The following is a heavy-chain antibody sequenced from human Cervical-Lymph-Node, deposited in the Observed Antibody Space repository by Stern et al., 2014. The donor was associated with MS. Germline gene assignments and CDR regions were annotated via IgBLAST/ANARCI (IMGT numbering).Heavy chain of an antibody. Sequence: QLVQSGSELKKPGASAKVSCKASGYTFTSYAMNWVRQAPGQGLEWLGWINTNTGNPTYAQGFAGRFVFSVDTSVTTAYLQINSLEAADTAVYYCARDGRDTMFDPWGQGTLVTVSS. J-gene: IGHJ5*02. V-gene: IGHV7-4-1*02. D-gene: IGHD5-24*01. CDR1: GYTFTSYA. CDR2: INTNTGNP. CDR3: ARDGRDTMFDP.